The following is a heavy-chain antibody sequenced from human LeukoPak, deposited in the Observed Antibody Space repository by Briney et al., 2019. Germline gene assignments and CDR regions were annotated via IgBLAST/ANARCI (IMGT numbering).Heavy chain of an antibody. Sequence: GGPLSLSGAASGFTFRGYTWGWVPQAQGKGREWVSAISGNGGSTYYSDSVKGRFTISRDKSKNTLYLQMNSLRAEDTAVYYCAKQSWNYHDYWGQGTLVSVSS. CDR3: AKQSWNYHDY. V-gene: IGHV3-23*01. CDR2: ISGNGGST. CDR1: GFTFRGYT. D-gene: IGHD5-12*01. J-gene: IGHJ4*02.